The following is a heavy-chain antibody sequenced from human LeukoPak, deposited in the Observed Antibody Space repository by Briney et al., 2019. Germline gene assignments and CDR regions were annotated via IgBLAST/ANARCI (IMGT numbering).Heavy chain of an antibody. V-gene: IGHV3-43*02. J-gene: IGHJ4*02. CDR2: ITGDGGST. CDR1: GFTFAEYA. Sequence: GGSLRLSCAASGFTFAEYAMHWVRQVPGKGLEWVSLITGDGGSTYYADSVKGRFTISRDNSKNSLYLQMNSLRTEDTALYYCAVIPYYDILTGYYSSFAHWGQGTLVTVSS. D-gene: IGHD3-9*01. CDR3: AVIPYYDILTGYYSSFAH.